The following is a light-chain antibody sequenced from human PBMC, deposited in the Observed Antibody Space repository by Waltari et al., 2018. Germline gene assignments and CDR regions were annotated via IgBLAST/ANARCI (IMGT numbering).Light chain of an antibody. V-gene: IGKV3-15*01. CDR2: DTS. CDR3: QQYNNWPPYT. J-gene: IGKJ2*01. Sequence: EIVMTQSPATVSVSPGERATLSCRASQNVNTNLAWYQQKPGQPPRLLLYDTSSRATGVPARFSGSGSGTEFTLTVSSLQSEDFAVHYCQQYNNWPPYTFGQGTKLEI. CDR1: QNVNTN.